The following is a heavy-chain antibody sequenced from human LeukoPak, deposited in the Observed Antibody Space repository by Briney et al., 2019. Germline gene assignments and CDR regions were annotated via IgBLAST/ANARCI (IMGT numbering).Heavy chain of an antibody. CDR1: GFTFSSYS. D-gene: IGHD2-15*01. J-gene: IGHJ3*02. CDR3: ARFVVVAATPRAFDI. V-gene: IGHV3-21*01. CDR2: ISSSSSYI. Sequence: PGGSLRLSCAASGFTFSSYSMNWVRQAPGKGLEWVSSISSSSSYIYYADSVKGRFTISRDNAKNSLYLQMNSLRAEDTAVYYCARFVVVAATPRAFDIWGQGTMVTVSS.